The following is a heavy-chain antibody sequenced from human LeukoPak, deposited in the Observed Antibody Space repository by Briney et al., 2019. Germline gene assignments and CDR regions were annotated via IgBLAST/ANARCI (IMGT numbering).Heavy chain of an antibody. J-gene: IGHJ4*01. Sequence: GGSLRLSCAVSGFTFTDYWMNWVRQAPGKGLEWVASIRQDGSEKTYVDSVKGRFTISRDNTKNSLSLQVNSLRVEDTAVYYCARDETAAGLYFDLWGQGTLVTVSS. CDR3: ARDETAAGLYFDL. CDR1: GFTFTDYW. CDR2: IRQDGSEK. D-gene: IGHD6-13*01. V-gene: IGHV3-7*01.